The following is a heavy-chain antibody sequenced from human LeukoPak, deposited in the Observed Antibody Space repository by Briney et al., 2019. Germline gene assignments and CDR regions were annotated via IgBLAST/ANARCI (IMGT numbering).Heavy chain of an antibody. CDR3: ASESGYYYDSSGTSA. V-gene: IGHV3-43*02. CDR1: GFTFDDYA. D-gene: IGHD3-22*01. Sequence: GGSLRLSCAASGFTFDDYAMHWVRQAPGKGLEWVSLISGDGGSTYYADSVKGRFTISRDNSKNSLYLQMNSLRTEDTALYYCASESGYYYDSSGTSAWGQGTLVTVSS. CDR2: ISGDGGST. J-gene: IGHJ5*02.